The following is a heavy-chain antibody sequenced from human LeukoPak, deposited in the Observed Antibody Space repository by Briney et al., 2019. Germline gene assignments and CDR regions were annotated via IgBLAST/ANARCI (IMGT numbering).Heavy chain of an antibody. CDR1: GFNFDDYA. J-gene: IGHJ4*02. D-gene: IGHD6-13*01. V-gene: IGHV3-9*01. CDR3: ARDSSSLDY. CDR2: ISWNSDSI. Sequence: GGSLRLSCAASGFNFDDYAMHWVRQAPGKGLEWVSGISWNSDSIGYADSVKGRFTISRDNAKNSLYLQMNSLRAEDTALYYCARDSSSLDYWGQGTLVTVSA.